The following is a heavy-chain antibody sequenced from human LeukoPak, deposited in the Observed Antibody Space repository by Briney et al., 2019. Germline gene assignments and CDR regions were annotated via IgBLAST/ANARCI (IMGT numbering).Heavy chain of an antibody. V-gene: IGHV1-46*01. CDR1: GYSFPNYY. D-gene: IGHD6-19*01. Sequence: ASVKVSCKTSGYSFPNYYIPWVRQAPGQGLGWIGIISPSGGSTSYPQKFQDRVTMTRDTSTSTAYMELCSLRSEDTAVYFCARDGVARTYYFYYCGQGTLVTVSS. J-gene: IGHJ4*02. CDR3: ARDGVARTYYFYY. CDR2: ISPSGGST.